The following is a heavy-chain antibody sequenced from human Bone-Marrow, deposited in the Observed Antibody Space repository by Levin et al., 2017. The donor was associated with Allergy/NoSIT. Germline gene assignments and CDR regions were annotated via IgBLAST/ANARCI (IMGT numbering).Heavy chain of an antibody. CDR2: ISDSGST. D-gene: IGHD6-6*01. V-gene: IGHV3-23*01. Sequence: LSLTCAASGFPFSDYAMSWVRQAPGKGLEWVSTISDSGSTYYADSVKGRFTISRDDSKNTLYVQMNSLRAEDTAVYYCAKALLSLSTSSTSVNWGQGALVTVSS. CDR3: AKALLSLSTSSTSVN. CDR1: GFPFSDYA. J-gene: IGHJ4*02.